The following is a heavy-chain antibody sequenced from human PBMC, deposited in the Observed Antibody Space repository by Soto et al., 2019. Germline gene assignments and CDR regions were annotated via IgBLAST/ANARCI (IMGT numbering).Heavy chain of an antibody. J-gene: IGHJ3*02. D-gene: IGHD1-7*01. CDR1: GGSISSYY. Sequence: SETLSLTCTVSGGSISSYYWSWIRQPPGKGLEWIGYIYYSGSTNYNPSLKSRVTISVDTSKNQFSRKLSSVTAADTAVYYCARQLELEAFDIWGQGTMVTVSS. V-gene: IGHV4-59*08. CDR2: IYYSGST. CDR3: ARQLELEAFDI.